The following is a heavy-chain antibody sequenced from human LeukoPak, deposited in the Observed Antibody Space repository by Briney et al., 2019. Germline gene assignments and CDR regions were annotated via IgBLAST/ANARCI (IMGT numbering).Heavy chain of an antibody. CDR3: AKGQYGSGSYYRLDYYYYMDV. CDR1: GFTFSSYG. D-gene: IGHD3-10*01. J-gene: IGHJ6*03. CDR2: ISGSGGST. V-gene: IGHV3-23*01. Sequence: GSLRLSCAASGFTFSSYGMSWVRQAPGKGLEWVSAISGSGGSTYYADSVKGRFTISRDNSKNTLHLQMNSLRAEDTAVYYCAKGQYGSGSYYRLDYYYYMDVWGKGTTVTISS.